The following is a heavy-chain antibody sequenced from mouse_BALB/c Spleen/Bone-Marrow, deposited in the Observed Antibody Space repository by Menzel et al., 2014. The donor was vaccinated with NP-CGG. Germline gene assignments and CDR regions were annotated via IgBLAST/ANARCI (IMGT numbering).Heavy chain of an antibody. D-gene: IGHD2-2*01. Sequence: EVQLVESGGGLVQPKGSLKLSCAASGFTFNTYAMSWVRQAPGKGLEWVARIRSKSNNYATYYADSVKDRFTISRDDSQSMLYLQMNNLKTEDTAMYYCVRHEGGYGYDAWFAYWGQGTLVTVSA. CDR1: GFTFNTYA. CDR2: IRSKSNNYAT. CDR3: VRHEGGYGYDAWFAY. J-gene: IGHJ3*01. V-gene: IGHV10-1*02.